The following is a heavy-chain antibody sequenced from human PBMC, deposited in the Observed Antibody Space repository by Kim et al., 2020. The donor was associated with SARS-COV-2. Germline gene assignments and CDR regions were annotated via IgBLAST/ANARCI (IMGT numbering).Heavy chain of an antibody. J-gene: IGHJ6*02. D-gene: IGHD3-3*01. CDR1: GYTFTSYG. CDR2: ISAYNGNT. CDR3: ARLGTLESEIGYYYYGMDV. Sequence: ASVKVSCKASGYTFTSYGISWVRQAPGQGLEWMGWISAYNGNTNYAQKLQGRVTMTTDTSTSTAYMELRSLRSDDTAVYYCARLGTLESEIGYYYYGMDVWGQGTTVTVSS. V-gene: IGHV1-18*01.